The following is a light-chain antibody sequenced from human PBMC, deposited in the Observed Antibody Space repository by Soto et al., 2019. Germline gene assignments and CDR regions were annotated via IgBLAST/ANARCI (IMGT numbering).Light chain of an antibody. J-gene: IGKJ2*01. CDR2: AVS. V-gene: IGKV3-20*01. CDR1: QNINANL. Sequence: ETVLTQSPGVVSLSPGETVTLSCRASQNINANLLTWYQQRPRQAPRLLIYAVSSRAPGVPDRFSGSGSGTHFTLTISRLEPEDFAVYHCQQFSDTPYTFGQGTKVEIK. CDR3: QQFSDTPYT.